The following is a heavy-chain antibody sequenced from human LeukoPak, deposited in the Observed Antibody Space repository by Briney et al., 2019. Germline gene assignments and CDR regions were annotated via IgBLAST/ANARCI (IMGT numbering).Heavy chain of an antibody. CDR3: ARVDRGWFGELLFDY. Sequence: PSETLSLTCTVSGGSISSYYWSWIRQPPGKGLEWIGYIYYSGNTNYNPSLKSRVTISVDTSKNQFSLKLSSVTAADTAVYYCARVDRGWFGELLFDYWGQGTLVTVSS. D-gene: IGHD3-10*01. CDR1: GGSISSYY. J-gene: IGHJ4*02. V-gene: IGHV4-59*01. CDR2: IYYSGNT.